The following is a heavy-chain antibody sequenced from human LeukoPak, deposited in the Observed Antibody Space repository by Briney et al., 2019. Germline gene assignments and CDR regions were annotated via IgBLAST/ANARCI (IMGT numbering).Heavy chain of an antibody. CDR1: GYTFTSYG. CDR2: ISVYNGDT. J-gene: IGHJ4*02. CDR3: ARQYYSSAPY. V-gene: IGHV1-18*01. D-gene: IGHD4-11*01. Sequence: ASVKVSCKASGYTFTSYGISWVRQAPGQGLEWMGWISVYNGDTNYAQNLEGRVTMTTDTSSSTAYMELRSLISDDTAVYYCARQYYSSAPYWGQGTLVTVSS.